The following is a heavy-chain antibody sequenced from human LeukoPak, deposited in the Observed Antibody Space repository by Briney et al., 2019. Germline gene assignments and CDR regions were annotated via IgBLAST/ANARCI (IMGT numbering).Heavy chain of an antibody. CDR1: GYTFTSYY. CDR2: INPSGGST. Sequence: ASVKVSGKASGYTFTSYYMHWVRQAPGQGLEWMGIINPSGGSTSYAQKFQGRVTMTRDTSISTAYMELSRLRSDDTAVYYCARIGGNSWAGYYGMDVWGQGTTVTVSS. D-gene: IGHD4-23*01. V-gene: IGHV1-46*01. CDR3: ARIGGNSWAGYYGMDV. J-gene: IGHJ6*02.